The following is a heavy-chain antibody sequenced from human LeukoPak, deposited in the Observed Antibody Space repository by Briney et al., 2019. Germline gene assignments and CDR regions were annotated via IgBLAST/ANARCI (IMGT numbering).Heavy chain of an antibody. V-gene: IGHV3-30-3*01. D-gene: IGHD3-3*01. CDR3: ARDPRHRVFGVVISAFDI. CDR1: GLSFSSYA. Sequence: GGSLRLSCAASGLSFSSYAMHWVRQAPGKGLEWVAVISYDGTEKYYGDSVKGRFTISRDNSKNTLYLQMNSLRAEDTAVYYCARDPRHRVFGVVISAFDIWGQGTMVTVSS. CDR2: ISYDGTEK. J-gene: IGHJ3*02.